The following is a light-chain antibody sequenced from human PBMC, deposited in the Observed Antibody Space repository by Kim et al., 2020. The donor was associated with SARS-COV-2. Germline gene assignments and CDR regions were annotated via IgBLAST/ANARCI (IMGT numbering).Light chain of an antibody. CDR2: DAS. CDR1: QDISNY. CDR3: QQYYNLPT. V-gene: IGKV1-33*01. J-gene: IGKJ3*01. Sequence: DIQMTQSPSSLSASVGDRVTITCQASQDISNYLNWYQQKPGKAPKLLIYDASNLETGVPSRFSGSGSGTDFIFTISSLQPEDIATYYCQQYYNLPTFGPGTKVDIK.